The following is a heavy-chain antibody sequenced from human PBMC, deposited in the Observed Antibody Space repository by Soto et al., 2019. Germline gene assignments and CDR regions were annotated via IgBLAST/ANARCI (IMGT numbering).Heavy chain of an antibody. CDR1: GFTFSSYA. V-gene: IGHV3-23*01. D-gene: IGHD2-2*01. J-gene: IGHJ4*02. Sequence: PGGSLRLSCAASGFTFSSYAMSWVRQAPGKGLEWVSAISGSGGSTYYADSVKGRFTISRDNSKNTLYLQMNSLRAEDTAVYYCAKDLPPHCSSTSCYVGYWGQGILVTVSS. CDR3: AKDLPPHCSSTSCYVGY. CDR2: ISGSGGST.